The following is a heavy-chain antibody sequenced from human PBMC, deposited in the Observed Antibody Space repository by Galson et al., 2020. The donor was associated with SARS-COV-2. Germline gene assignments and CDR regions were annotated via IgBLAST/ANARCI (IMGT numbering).Heavy chain of an antibody. CDR1: GYTFTNYD. J-gene: IGHJ4*02. Sequence: ASVKVSCKASGYTFTNYDINWVRQATGQGLEWMGWMNPNSANTGYAEKFQGRVTMTTDTSISTAYLELSSLRSEDTAVYYCASSRRGAMMGDYWGQGTLVTVSS. D-gene: IGHD3-22*01. CDR3: ASSRRGAMMGDY. V-gene: IGHV1-8*01. CDR2: MNPNSANT.